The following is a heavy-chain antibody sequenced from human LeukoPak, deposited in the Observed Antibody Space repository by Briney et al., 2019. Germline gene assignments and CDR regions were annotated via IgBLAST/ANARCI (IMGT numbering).Heavy chain of an antibody. CDR1: GFTFSSYS. J-gene: IGHJ4*02. D-gene: IGHD5-18*01. CDR2: ISSSSSYI. Sequence: PGGSLRLSCAASGFTFSSYSMNWVRQAPGKGLEWVSSISSSSSYIYYADSVKGRFTISRDNAKNSLYLQMNSLRAEDTAVYYCARVSVDTAMVTRGGFDYWGQGTLVTVSS. V-gene: IGHV3-21*01. CDR3: ARVSVDTAMVTRGGFDY.